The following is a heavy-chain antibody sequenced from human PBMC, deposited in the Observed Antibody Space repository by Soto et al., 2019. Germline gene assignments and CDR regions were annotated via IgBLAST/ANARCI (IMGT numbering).Heavy chain of an antibody. CDR3: ARASHSSCWYPRASDAFDI. CDR2: ISSSSSTI. V-gene: IGHV3-48*01. Sequence: EVQLVESGGGLVQPGGSLRLSCAASGFTFSSYSMNWVRQAPGKGLEWVSYISSSSSTIYYADSVKGRFTISRDNAKNSLYLHMNSPRAYDAAVYYCARASHSSCWYPRASDAFDIWGQGTMVTVSS. D-gene: IGHD6-19*01. J-gene: IGHJ3*02. CDR1: GFTFSSYS.